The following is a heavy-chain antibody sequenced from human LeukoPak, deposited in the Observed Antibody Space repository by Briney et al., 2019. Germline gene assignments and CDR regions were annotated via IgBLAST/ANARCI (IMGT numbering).Heavy chain of an antibody. CDR3: ARAEYDDSSGYYRGWYFDY. V-gene: IGHV1-69*04. D-gene: IGHD3-22*01. Sequence: ASVKVSCKASVSTFSSYAISWVRQAPGPGLEWMGRISPIFGIANYAQKFQGRVTITADKSTSTAYMELSSLRSEDTAVYYCARAEYDDSSGYYRGWYFDYWGQGTLVTVSS. CDR2: ISPIFGIA. CDR1: VSTFSSYA. J-gene: IGHJ4*02.